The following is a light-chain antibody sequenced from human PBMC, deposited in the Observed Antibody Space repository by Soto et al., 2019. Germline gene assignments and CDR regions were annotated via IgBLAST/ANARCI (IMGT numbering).Light chain of an antibody. J-gene: IGLJ2*01. CDR2: YKSASDK. Sequence: QSVLTQPTSLSASPGASARFTCTLRSGINVGTYRIYWYQQKAGSLPRYLLRYKSASDKQQGSGVPSRFSGSKDASTNAGLLLISGLQSEDEADYYCAIWHSGTSVFGGGTKLTVL. CDR3: AIWHSGTSV. CDR1: SGINVGTYR. V-gene: IGLV5-39*01.